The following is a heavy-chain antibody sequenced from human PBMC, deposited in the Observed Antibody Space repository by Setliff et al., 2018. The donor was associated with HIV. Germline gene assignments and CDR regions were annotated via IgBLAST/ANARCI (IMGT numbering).Heavy chain of an antibody. CDR3: ARVPRITTLRNAFDI. Sequence: LTCTVSGGSISGGGYYWSWIRQHPGKGLDWIGNIYYIGNTDYNPSLKSRVTISIDTSKNQFSLKLSSVTAADTAIYYCARVPRITTLRNAFDIWGQGTMVTVSS. J-gene: IGHJ3*02. CDR1: GGSISGGGYY. CDR2: IYYIGNT. D-gene: IGHD3-3*01. V-gene: IGHV4-31*03.